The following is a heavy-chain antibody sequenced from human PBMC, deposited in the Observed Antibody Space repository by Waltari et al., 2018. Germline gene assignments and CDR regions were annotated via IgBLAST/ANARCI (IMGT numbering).Heavy chain of an antibody. CDR1: GFTFSSYA. V-gene: IGHV3-23*01. CDR2: MSGSASGK. D-gene: IGHD5-18*01. CDR3: AKWDTAMVG. J-gene: IGHJ4*02. Sequence: EVQLLESGGGLVQPGGSLRLSCSASGFTFSSYAMGWVRQAPGKGLEWVAAMSGSASGKYYADSVKGRFTISTDDSKITLYLQMNSLTEDDSAIYYCAKWDTAMVGWGQGTQVTVSS.